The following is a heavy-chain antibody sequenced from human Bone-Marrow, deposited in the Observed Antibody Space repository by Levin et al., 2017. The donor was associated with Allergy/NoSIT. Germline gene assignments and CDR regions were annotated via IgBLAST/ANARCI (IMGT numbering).Heavy chain of an antibody. J-gene: IGHJ3*01. CDR2: IDWDDDT. V-gene: IGHV2-70*01. CDR1: GFSLSTSAMC. D-gene: IGHD3-10*01. Sequence: GSGPTLVKPTQTLTLTCTVSGFSLSTSAMCVGWIRPPPGKALEWLALIDWDDDTYYSASLKTRLTISKDASKNQVVLTMTNMDPVDTATYYCARMVRGVITPFDFWGQGTVVTVAS. CDR3: ARMVRGVITPFDF.